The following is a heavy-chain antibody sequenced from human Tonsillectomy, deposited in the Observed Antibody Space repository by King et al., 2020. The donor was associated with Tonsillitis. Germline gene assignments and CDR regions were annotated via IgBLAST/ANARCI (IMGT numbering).Heavy chain of an antibody. Sequence: QLQESGPGLVKPSETLSLTCAVSGYSISSGYYWGWIRQPPGKGLEWIGSIYHSGSTYYNPSLKSRVTILVDTSKNQFSLKLSSVTAADTAVYYCARMYGDYANWFDPWGQGTLVTVSS. V-gene: IGHV4-38-2*01. CDR3: ARMYGDYANWFDP. J-gene: IGHJ5*02. CDR1: GYSISSGYY. CDR2: IYHSGST. D-gene: IGHD4-17*01.